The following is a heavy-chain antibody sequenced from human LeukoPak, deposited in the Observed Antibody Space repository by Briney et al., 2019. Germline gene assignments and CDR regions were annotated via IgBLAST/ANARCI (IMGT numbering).Heavy chain of an antibody. V-gene: IGHV3-23*01. J-gene: IGHJ4*02. CDR1: GFTFSSYS. CDR2: ITTSDGNT. Sequence: GGSLRLSCAASGFTFSSYSMNWVRQAPGKGLEWVSTITTSDGNTYYADSVKGRFTVSRDNSKNTLFLQMNSLRAEDSAVYYCAKDGGLWVSAHWGDSWGRGTLVTVSS. CDR3: AKDGGLWVSAHWGDS. D-gene: IGHD7-27*01.